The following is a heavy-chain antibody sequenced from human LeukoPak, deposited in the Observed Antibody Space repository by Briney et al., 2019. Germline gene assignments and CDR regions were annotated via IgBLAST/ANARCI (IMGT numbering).Heavy chain of an antibody. J-gene: IGHJ4*02. CDR3: ARAKDIVVVVAEILDY. CDR2: ISSSSSYI. D-gene: IGHD2-15*01. V-gene: IGHV3-21*01. CDR1: GFTFSSYS. Sequence: SGGSLRLSCAASGFTFSSYSMNWVRQAPGKGLEWVSSISSSSSYIYYADSVKGRFTISRDNAKNSLYLQINSLRAEDTAVYYCARAKDIVVVVAEILDYWGQGTLVTVSS.